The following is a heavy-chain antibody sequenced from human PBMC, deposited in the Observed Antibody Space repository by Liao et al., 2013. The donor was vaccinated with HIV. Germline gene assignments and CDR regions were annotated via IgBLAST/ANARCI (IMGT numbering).Heavy chain of an antibody. CDR2: IYFSGNT. CDR1: GGSINSNY. J-gene: IGHJ2*01. Sequence: QVQLQESGPGLVKPSETLSLTCTVSGGSINSNYWSWIRRPAGKGLEWIGRIYFSGNTDYSPSLKSRVTISLDTSKSQFSLNLNSVTAADTAVYYCATSGGPYWFFNLWGRGTLVAVSS. CDR3: ATSGGPYWFFNL. V-gene: IGHV4-4*07. D-gene: IGHD3-16*01.